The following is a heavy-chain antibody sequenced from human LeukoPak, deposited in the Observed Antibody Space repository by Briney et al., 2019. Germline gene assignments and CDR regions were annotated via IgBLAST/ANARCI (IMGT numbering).Heavy chain of an antibody. CDR2: ITSSGSNI. CDR3: ARDQGSGNSSSWYVYYYYYGMDV. J-gene: IGHJ6*02. CDR1: GFTFSSYT. V-gene: IGHV3-21*05. D-gene: IGHD6-13*01. Sequence: GGSLRLSCAASGFTFSSYTMNWVRQAPGKGLEWVSYITSSGSNIDYADSVKGRFTISRDNAKNSLYLQMNSLRAEDTAVYYCARDQGSGNSSSWYVYYYYYGMDVWGQGTTVTVSS.